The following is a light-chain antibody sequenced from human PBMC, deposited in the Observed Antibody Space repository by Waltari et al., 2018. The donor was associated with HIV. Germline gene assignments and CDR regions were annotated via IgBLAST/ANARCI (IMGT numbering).Light chain of an antibody. Sequence: QSVLTQPPSVSGTPGQRVTISCSGSSSNIGSNTVNWYQQFPGTAPKLFMYSNNQRPSGVPDRFSGSKSGTSASLAISGLQSEDEADYHCVAWDDSLSGYVFGTGTKVTVL. V-gene: IGLV1-44*01. J-gene: IGLJ1*01. CDR2: SNN. CDR3: VAWDDSLSGYV. CDR1: SSNIGSNT.